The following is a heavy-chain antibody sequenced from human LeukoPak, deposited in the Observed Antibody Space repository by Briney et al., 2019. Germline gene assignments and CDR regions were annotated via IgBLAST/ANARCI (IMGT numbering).Heavy chain of an antibody. CDR2: INHSGST. D-gene: IGHD6-19*01. CDR3: ARGRGSSGWYALYYFDY. Sequence: SETLSLTCAVYGGSFSGYYRSWIRQPPGKGLEWIGEINHSGSTNYNPSLKSRVTISVDTSKNQFSLKLSSVTAADTAVYYCARGRGSSGWYALYYFDYWGQGTLVTVSS. V-gene: IGHV4-34*01. J-gene: IGHJ4*02. CDR1: GGSFSGYY.